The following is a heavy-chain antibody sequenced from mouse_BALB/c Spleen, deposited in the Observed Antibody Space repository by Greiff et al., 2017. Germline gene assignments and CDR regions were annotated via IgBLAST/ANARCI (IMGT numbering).Heavy chain of an antibody. V-gene: IGHV1-14*01. Sequence: EVQLQQSGPELVKPGASVKMSCKASGYTFTSYVMHWVKQKPGQGLEWIGYINPYNDGTKYNEKLKGKATLTSDKSSSTAYMELSSLTSEDSAVYYCARSPYVYYFDYWGQGTTLTVSS. J-gene: IGHJ2*01. CDR1: GYTFTSYV. CDR3: ARSPYVYYFDY. CDR2: INPYNDGT.